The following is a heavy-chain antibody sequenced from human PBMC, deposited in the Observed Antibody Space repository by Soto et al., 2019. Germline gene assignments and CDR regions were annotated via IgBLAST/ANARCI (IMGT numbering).Heavy chain of an antibody. D-gene: IGHD3-10*01. CDR3: ARELRGRGRWYFDL. V-gene: IGHV3-30*14. CDR1: GFTFSTYA. J-gene: IGHJ2*01. Sequence: QVQLVESGGGVVQPGRSLRLSCAASGFTFSTYAMHWVRQAPGKGLEWMAVISYDGTTKFYADSVKGRFTISRDNSKNTLYLQMSSVRAEDAAVFYCARELRGRGRWYFDLWGRGTLVTVSS. CDR2: ISYDGTTK.